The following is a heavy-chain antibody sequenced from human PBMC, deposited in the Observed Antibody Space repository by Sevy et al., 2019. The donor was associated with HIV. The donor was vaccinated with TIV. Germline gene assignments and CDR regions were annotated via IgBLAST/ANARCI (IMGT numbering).Heavy chain of an antibody. CDR3: AKDFTGFYGMDV. J-gene: IGHJ6*02. Sequence: GGSLRLSCEVSGLSVTNNGMHWVRQAPGKGLEGVAVISYDGINKYYGDSVKGRFIISRDRSKKTLYLQMNILRIEDTAVYYCAKDFTGFYGMDVWGQGTTVTVSS. CDR2: ISYDGINK. V-gene: IGHV3-30*18. D-gene: IGHD3-9*01. CDR1: GLSVTNNG.